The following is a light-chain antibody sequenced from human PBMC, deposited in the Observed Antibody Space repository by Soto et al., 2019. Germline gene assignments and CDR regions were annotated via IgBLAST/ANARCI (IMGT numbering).Light chain of an antibody. CDR3: CSYAGSSTLYV. J-gene: IGLJ1*01. CDR1: SSDIGTYNL. V-gene: IGLV2-23*02. Sequence: SVLPQPASVSGSPGQSITISCTGTSSDIGTYNLVSWYQQHPGKAPKLMIYEVNKRPSGVSDRFSGSKSGNTASLTISGLQAEDEADYYCCSYAGSSTLYVFGTGTKVTVL. CDR2: EVN.